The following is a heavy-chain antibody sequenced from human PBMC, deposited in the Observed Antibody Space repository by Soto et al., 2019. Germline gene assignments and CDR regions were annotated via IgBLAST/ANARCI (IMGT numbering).Heavy chain of an antibody. CDR2: IYYSGST. V-gene: IGHV4-59*08. CDR1: GGCFSGYY. J-gene: IGHJ6*02. D-gene: IGHD6-19*01. Sequence: SETLSLTCAVYGGCFSGYYWSWIRQPPGKGLEWIGYIYYSGSTNYNPSLKSRVTISVDTSKNQFSLKLSSVTAADTAVYYCARHGQWLVTGYFYYGMDVWGQGTTVTVSS. CDR3: ARHGQWLVTGYFYYGMDV.